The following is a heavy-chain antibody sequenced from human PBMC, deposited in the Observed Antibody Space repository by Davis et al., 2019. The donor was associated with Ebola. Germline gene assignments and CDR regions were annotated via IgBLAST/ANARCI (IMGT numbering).Heavy chain of an antibody. D-gene: IGHD1-26*01. CDR2: IYYTGST. Sequence: SETLSLTCTVSGGSVSSGSYYWSWIRQPPGKGLEWIGYIYYTGSTNYNPSLKSRVTILVDTSKNQFSLKVSSVTDADTAVYYCARAGVGATFFDSWGQGTLVTVSS. CDR1: GGSVSSGSYY. J-gene: IGHJ4*02. V-gene: IGHV4-61*01. CDR3: ARAGVGATFFDS.